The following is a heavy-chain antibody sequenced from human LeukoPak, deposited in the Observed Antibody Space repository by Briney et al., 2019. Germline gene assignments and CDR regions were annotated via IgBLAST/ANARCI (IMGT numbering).Heavy chain of an antibody. D-gene: IGHD3-22*01. CDR1: GVSISSYY. CDR2: IYYSGST. J-gene: IGHJ4*02. V-gene: IGHV4-59*08. CDR3: ARHGNYYDSSGYNYYFDY. Sequence: SETLSLTCTVSGVSISSYYWSWIRQPPGKGLEWIGNIYYSGSTKYNPSLKSRVTISVDTSKNHFTLKLSSVTAADTAVYYCARHGNYYDSSGYNYYFDYWGQGTLGTVSS.